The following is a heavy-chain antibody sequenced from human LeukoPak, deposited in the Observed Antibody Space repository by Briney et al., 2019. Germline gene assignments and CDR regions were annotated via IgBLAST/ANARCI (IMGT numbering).Heavy chain of an antibody. CDR1: GFTFDDYA. CDR2: ISWNSGSI. CDR3: AKGRYPGIAVAGTYYYGMDV. V-gene: IGHV3-9*01. D-gene: IGHD6-19*01. J-gene: IGHJ6*02. Sequence: PGGSLRLSCAASGFTFDDYAMHWVRQAPGKGLEWVSGISWNSGSIGYADSVKGRFTISRDNAKNSLYLQMNSLRAEDTALYYCAKGRYPGIAVAGTYYYGMDVWGQGTTVTVSS.